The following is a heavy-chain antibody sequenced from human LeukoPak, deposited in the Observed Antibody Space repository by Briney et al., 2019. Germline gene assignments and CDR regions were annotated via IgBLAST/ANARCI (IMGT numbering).Heavy chain of an antibody. V-gene: IGHV3-21*01. CDR1: GFTFSTYR. CDR3: RFGDFNDY. D-gene: IGHD3-10*01. J-gene: IGHJ4*02. CDR2: ITSSSSSM. Sequence: GGSLRLSCAASGFTFSTYRMHWVRQAPGKGLEWVSSITSSSSSMSYADSVEGRLTISRDNAKNSLYLQMNSLSAEDTAVYYCRFGDFNDYWGQGTLVTVSS.